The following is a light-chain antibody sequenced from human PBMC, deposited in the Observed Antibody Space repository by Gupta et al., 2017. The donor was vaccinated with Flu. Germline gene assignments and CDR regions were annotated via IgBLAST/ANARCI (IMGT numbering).Light chain of an antibody. CDR3: SSYTSSSTLV. Sequence: SALTQPASVSGSHGQSITISCPGTSSDVGGYNYVSWYQQHPGKAPKLMIYEVSNRPSGVSNRFSGSKSGNTASLTISGLQAEDEADYYCSSYTSSSTLVFGTGTKVTVL. CDR2: EVS. CDR1: SSDVGGYNY. V-gene: IGLV2-14*01. J-gene: IGLJ1*01.